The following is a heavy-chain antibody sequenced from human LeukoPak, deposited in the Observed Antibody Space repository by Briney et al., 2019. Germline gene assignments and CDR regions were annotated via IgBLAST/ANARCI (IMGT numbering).Heavy chain of an antibody. CDR1: GGSINSGSYY. D-gene: IGHD6-19*01. Sequence: SETLSLTCTVSGGSINSGSYYWSWIRQPAGKGLEWIGRSYASGSTNYNPSLKSRVTISVDTSKTLFSLKLSSVTAADTAVYYCARAAYSSGWYDWFDPWGQGTLVTVSS. CDR3: ARAAYSSGWYDWFDP. V-gene: IGHV4-61*02. CDR2: SYASGST. J-gene: IGHJ5*02.